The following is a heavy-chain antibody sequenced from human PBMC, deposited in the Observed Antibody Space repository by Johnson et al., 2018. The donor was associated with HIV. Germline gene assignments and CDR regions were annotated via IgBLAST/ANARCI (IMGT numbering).Heavy chain of an antibody. CDR1: GLTFSDYY. J-gene: IGHJ3*02. V-gene: IGHV3-15*01. CDR3: TTDPTSILWFREVGRDAFDI. CDR2: IKSKTDGETT. D-gene: IGHD3-10*01. Sequence: MHLVESGGGLVQRGGSLRLSCAAPGLTFSDYYMTWIRQAPGKGLEWVGRIKSKTDGETTDYAAPVKGRFTISRDDSKNTLYLQMNSLKTEDTAVYYCTTDPTSILWFREVGRDAFDIWGQGTMVTVSS.